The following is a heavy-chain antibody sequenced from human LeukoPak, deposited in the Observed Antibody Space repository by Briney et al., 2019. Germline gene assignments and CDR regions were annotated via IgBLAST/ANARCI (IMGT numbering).Heavy chain of an antibody. Sequence: GGSLRLSCAASGFTFSDYYMSWIRQAPGKGLEWVSYISSSGSTIYYADSVKGRFTISRDNAKNSLYLQMNSLRAEDTAVYYCARESWRWLQFNDVDYGGQGTLVTVSS. V-gene: IGHV3-11*01. D-gene: IGHD5-24*01. CDR2: ISSSGSTI. CDR3: ARESWRWLQFNDVDY. CDR1: GFTFSDYY. J-gene: IGHJ4*02.